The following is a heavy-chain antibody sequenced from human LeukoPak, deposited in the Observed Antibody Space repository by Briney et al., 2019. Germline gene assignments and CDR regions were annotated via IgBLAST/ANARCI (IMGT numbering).Heavy chain of an antibody. CDR1: GFTFSSYG. Sequence: PGRSLRLSCAASGFTFSSYGMHWVRQAPGKGLEWGALIWYDGASKYYADSVKGRFTISRDTSRNTLYLQMNSLRTEDTAVYYCARASDHYDTNPDYWGQGTLVTVSS. CDR2: IWYDGASK. V-gene: IGHV3-33*01. J-gene: IGHJ4*02. CDR3: ARASDHYDTNPDY. D-gene: IGHD3-22*01.